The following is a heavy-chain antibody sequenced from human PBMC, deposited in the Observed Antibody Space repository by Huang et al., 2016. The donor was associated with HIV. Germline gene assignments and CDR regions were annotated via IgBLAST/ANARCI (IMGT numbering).Heavy chain of an antibody. CDR2: ISNDGSNN. CDR1: GFPFNKHA. J-gene: IGHJ3*02. Sequence: QVQLVESGGGVVQPGRSLRLSCAASGFPFNKHAMHLVRQAPGKGRDWVAVISNDGSNNYYADSVKGRFTISRDSSKSTLFLHMTSLRTEDTAVYYCARAKDTWDAYDIWGQGTMVIVSS. D-gene: IGHD5-18*01. V-gene: IGHV3-30*01. CDR3: ARAKDTWDAYDI.